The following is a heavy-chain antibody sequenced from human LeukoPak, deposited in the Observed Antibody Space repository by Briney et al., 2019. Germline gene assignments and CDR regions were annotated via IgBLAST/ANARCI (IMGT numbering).Heavy chain of an antibody. CDR3: ARAPLREQQLFGSPYYFDY. D-gene: IGHD6-13*01. Sequence: PGGSLRLSCAASGFTFDDYAMHWVRQAPGKGLEWVSGISWNSGSIGYADSVKGRFTISRDNAKNSLYLQMNSLRAEDTAVYYCARAPLREQQLFGSPYYFDYWGQGTLVTVSS. CDR2: ISWNSGSI. CDR1: GFTFDDYA. V-gene: IGHV3-9*01. J-gene: IGHJ4*02.